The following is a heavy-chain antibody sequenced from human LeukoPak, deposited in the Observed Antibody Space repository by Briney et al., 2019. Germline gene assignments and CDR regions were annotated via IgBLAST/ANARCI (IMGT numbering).Heavy chain of an antibody. J-gene: IGHJ4*02. CDR2: IYHSGST. CDR1: GYSITSGYY. Sequence: SETLSRTCTVSGYSITSGYYWGWIRQPPGKVPEWIGSIYHSGSTYYNPSLKSRVTISVDTSKNQFSLKLSSVTAADTAVYYCAGASYGSGSYGGYYFDYWGQGTLVTVSS. V-gene: IGHV4-38-2*02. CDR3: AGASYGSGSYGGYYFDY. D-gene: IGHD3-10*01.